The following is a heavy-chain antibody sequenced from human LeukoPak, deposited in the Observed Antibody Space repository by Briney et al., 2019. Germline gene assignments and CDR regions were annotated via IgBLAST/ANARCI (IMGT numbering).Heavy chain of an antibody. D-gene: IGHD3-10*01. CDR2: INHSGST. V-gene: IGHV4-34*01. Sequence: SETLSLTCAVDGGSFSGYYWSWIRQPPGKGLEWIGEINHSGSTNYNPSLKSRVTISVDTSKNQFSLKLSSVTAADSAVYSCARGLPGSYYLTYYYYMDVWGKGTTVTVSS. CDR1: GGSFSGYY. CDR3: ARGLPGSYYLTYYYYMDV. J-gene: IGHJ6*03.